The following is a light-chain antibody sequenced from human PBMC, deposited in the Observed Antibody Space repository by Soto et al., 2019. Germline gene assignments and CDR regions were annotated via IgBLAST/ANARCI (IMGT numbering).Light chain of an antibody. Sequence: EIVLTQYPATLSLSPGERATLSCRASQSVSSYLAWYQQKPGQAPRLLIYGASSRATGIPDRFSGSGSGTDFTLTISRLETEDFAVYYCQQYGSSPKTFGQGTKVDIK. CDR2: GAS. CDR1: QSVSSY. V-gene: IGKV3-20*01. CDR3: QQYGSSPKT. J-gene: IGKJ1*01.